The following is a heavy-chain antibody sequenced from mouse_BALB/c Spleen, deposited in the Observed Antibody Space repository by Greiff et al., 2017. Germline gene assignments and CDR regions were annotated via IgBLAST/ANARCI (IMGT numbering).Heavy chain of an antibody. J-gene: IGHJ3*01. CDR2: ISYDGSN. CDR3: AREGYYGSTGGFAY. CDR1: GYSITSCYY. D-gene: IGHD1-1*01. V-gene: IGHV3-6*02. Sequence: EVKLMESGPGLVKPSQSLSLTCSVTGYSITSCYYWNWIRQFPGNKLEWMGYISYDGSNNYNPSLKNRISITRDTSKNQFFLKLNSVTTEATATYYCAREGYYGSTGGFAYWGQGTLVTVSA.